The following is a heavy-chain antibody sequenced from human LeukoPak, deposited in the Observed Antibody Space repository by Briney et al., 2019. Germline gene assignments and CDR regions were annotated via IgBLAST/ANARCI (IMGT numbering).Heavy chain of an antibody. CDR1: GNTFTPYY. D-gene: IGHD3-16*01. CDR3: AREGFGEWEQLPFVH. Sequence: ASVKVSCKTSGNTFTPYYMHWVRQAPGQGLEWMGVINPTTGNTNYAQKFQGRVTFTAEESTSTAYMDLSSLTSEDTAVYYCAREGFGEWEQLPFVHWGQGTLVSVSS. V-gene: IGHV1-46*01. J-gene: IGHJ4*02. CDR2: INPTTGNT.